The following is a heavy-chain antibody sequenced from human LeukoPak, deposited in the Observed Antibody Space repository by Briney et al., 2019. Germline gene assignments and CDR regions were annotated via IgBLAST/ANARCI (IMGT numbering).Heavy chain of an antibody. CDR1: GDSLTSGSRY. V-gene: IGHV4-61*09. J-gene: IGHJ6*03. D-gene: IGHD4-11*01. CDR3: ATVFDYSRSYYYYYYMDV. Sequence: SETLSLTCTVSGDSLTSGSRYWSWIRQPAGKGLEWIGHFYSSTRTTYNPSLESRVTISVDTSKNQFSLKLSSVTAADTAVYYCATVFDYSRSYYYYYYMDVWDKGTTVTVSS. CDR2: FYSSTRT.